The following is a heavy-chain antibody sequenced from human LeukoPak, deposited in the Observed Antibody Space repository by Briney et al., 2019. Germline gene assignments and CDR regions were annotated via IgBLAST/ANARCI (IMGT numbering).Heavy chain of an antibody. Sequence: GGSLRLSCAASGITVSTNYMSWVRQAPGKGLEWVATVSGSGDRMYHADSVKGRFTISRDNSKNTIYLQMNSLRAEDTALYYCAKAAAAPGFDFWGQGTLVTVSS. CDR3: AKAAAAPGFDF. J-gene: IGHJ4*02. CDR1: GITVSTNY. CDR2: VSGSGDRM. D-gene: IGHD6-13*01. V-gene: IGHV3-23*01.